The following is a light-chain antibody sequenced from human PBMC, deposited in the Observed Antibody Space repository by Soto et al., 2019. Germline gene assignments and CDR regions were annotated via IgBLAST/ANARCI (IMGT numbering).Light chain of an antibody. V-gene: IGKV1-27*01. CDR1: QGISTY. CDR3: QNYNGAPWT. Sequence: DIQMTQSPSSLSASVVDRVTITCRASQGISTYLVWYQQKPGTVPKLLIFAASTLHSGVPSRFSGSGSGTDFTLTISSLQPEDVATYYCQNYNGAPWTFGQGTKVEIK. J-gene: IGKJ1*01. CDR2: AAS.